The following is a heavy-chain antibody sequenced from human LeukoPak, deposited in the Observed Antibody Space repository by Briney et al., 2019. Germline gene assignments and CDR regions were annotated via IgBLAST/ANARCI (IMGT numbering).Heavy chain of an antibody. Sequence: GESLKSSCKGSGYSFTSYCIGWVRQMPRKGLEWMGTIYPGDSDTRYSPSSHGQVTISADKSISTAYLQWSSLTASDTAMYYCARQGDTAMVHWGQGTLVTVSS. J-gene: IGHJ4*02. CDR2: IYPGDSDT. V-gene: IGHV5-51*01. CDR3: ARQGDTAMVH. CDR1: GYSFTSYC. D-gene: IGHD5-18*01.